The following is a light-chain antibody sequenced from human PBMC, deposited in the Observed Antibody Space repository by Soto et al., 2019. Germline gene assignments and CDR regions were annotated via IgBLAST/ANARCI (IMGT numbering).Light chain of an antibody. J-gene: IGLJ1*01. Sequence: SYELTQPPSVSVAPGQTARVTCGGNNIGKKAVHWYQQKPGQAPVVVVYDDSDRPSGIPERFSGSNSGNTATLTISRVEAGDEADYYCQVWDSTSDQYVFGTGTELTVL. CDR3: QVWDSTSDQYV. V-gene: IGLV3-21*02. CDR1: NIGKKA. CDR2: DDS.